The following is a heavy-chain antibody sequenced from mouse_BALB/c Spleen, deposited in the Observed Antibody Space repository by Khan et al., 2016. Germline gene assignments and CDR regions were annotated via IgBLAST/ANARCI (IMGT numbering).Heavy chain of an antibody. CDR3: ARTARIKY. Sequence: QLEESGPGLVKPSQSLSLTCTVTGYSITSGYGWNWIRQFPGNKLEWMGYISYSGSTNYNPSLKSRISITRDTSKNQFFLHLNSVTTEDTATYYWARTARIKYWSQGTTLTVSS. CDR1: GYSITSGYG. CDR2: ISYSGST. D-gene: IGHD1-2*01. J-gene: IGHJ2*01. V-gene: IGHV3-2*02.